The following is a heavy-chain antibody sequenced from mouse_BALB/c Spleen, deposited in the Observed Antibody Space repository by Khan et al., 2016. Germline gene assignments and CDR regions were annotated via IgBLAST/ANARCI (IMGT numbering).Heavy chain of an antibody. CDR1: GYSITSDYA. Sequence: EVKLLESGPGLVKPSQSLSLTCTVTGYSITSDYAWNWIRQFPGNKLEWMGYINYSGSTGYNPSLKSRISVTRDTSKNQFFLQLNSVTAEDTATYYCARYGYFYYAMDYWGQGTSVTVSS. CDR2: INYSGST. V-gene: IGHV3-2*02. CDR3: ARYGYFYYAMDY. J-gene: IGHJ4*01. D-gene: IGHD2-2*01.